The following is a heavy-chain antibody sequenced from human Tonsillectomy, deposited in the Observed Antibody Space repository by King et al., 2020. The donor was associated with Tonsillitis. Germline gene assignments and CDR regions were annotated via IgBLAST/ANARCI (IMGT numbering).Heavy chain of an antibody. J-gene: IGHJ4*02. V-gene: IGHV4-61*02. CDR2: LYSSGST. CDR3: AGGYYDILTVYHSFADY. CDR1: GGSISGGDHY. D-gene: IGHD3-9*01. Sequence: VQLQESGPGLVKPSQTLSLTCTVSGGSISGGDHYWGWIRQPAGKGLGWIGRLYSSGSTNYNPSLKSRVSISVDTSKNQVSLKQSSVTAADTAVYYCAGGYYDILTVYHSFADYWGQRSLVTVSS.